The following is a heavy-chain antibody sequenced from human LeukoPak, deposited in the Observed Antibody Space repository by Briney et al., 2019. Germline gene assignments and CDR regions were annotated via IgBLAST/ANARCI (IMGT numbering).Heavy chain of an antibody. J-gene: IGHJ4*02. D-gene: IGHD4/OR15-4a*01. CDR1: GVTVSTNS. Sequence: GGSLRLSCTVSGVTVSTNSMSWVRQAPGKGLEWVSFIYSDNTHYSDSVKGRFTISRDNSKNTLYLQMNSLRAEDTAVYYCARRAGAYSHPYDYWGQGSLVTVSS. CDR3: ARRAGAYSHPYDY. CDR2: IYSDNT. V-gene: IGHV3-53*01.